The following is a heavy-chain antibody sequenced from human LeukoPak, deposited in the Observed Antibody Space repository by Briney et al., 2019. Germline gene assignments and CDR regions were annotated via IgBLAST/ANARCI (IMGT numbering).Heavy chain of an antibody. D-gene: IGHD6-19*01. J-gene: IGHJ4*02. Sequence: PSETLSLTCTVSGGSITSYYWSWIRQPPGKGLEWIGYIDSGGITNYNSSLNSRVTISLDTSQNQFSLKLNSVTAADTAVYYCATVASGWYPDYWGQGALVTVAS. CDR2: IDSGGIT. CDR3: ATVASGWYPDY. V-gene: IGHV4-59*01. CDR1: GGSITSYY.